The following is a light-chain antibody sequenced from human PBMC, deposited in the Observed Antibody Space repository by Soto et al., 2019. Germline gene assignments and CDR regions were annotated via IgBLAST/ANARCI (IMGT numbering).Light chain of an antibody. CDR2: KAS. CDR1: QIIDTW. CDR3: QQYETYSPWT. V-gene: IGKV1-5*03. J-gene: IGKJ1*01. Sequence: DLQMTQSPSSLSASVGDRITITCRASQIIDTWLAWYQQKPGKAPKLLIYKASSLENGVPSRFSGSGSGTEFTLTISSLQPDDFATSYCQQYETYSPWTFGQGTKVEVK.